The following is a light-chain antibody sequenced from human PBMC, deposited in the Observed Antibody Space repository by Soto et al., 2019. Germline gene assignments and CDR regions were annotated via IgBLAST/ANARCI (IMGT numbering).Light chain of an antibody. CDR2: DAS. CDR1: QSVSTW. Sequence: PSSLSASVGDTVTITCRASQSVSTWLAWYQQKPGKAPKLLIYDASSLESGVPSRFSGSGSGTELTLTISSLQAEDSATYYCQQYNSYSPTFGQGTKVDI. J-gene: IGKJ1*01. CDR3: QQYNSYSPT. V-gene: IGKV1-5*01.